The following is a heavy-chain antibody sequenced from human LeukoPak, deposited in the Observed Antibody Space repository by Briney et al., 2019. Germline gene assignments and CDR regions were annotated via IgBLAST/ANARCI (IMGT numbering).Heavy chain of an antibody. V-gene: IGHV1-69*05. CDR3: ARDRRGGYYYDSNGDFDY. CDR1: GGTYSSYA. D-gene: IGHD3-22*01. CDR2: IIPIFGTA. Sequence: SVKVSCKASGGTYSSYAISWVRQAPGQGLEWMGGIIPIFGTANYAQKFQGRVTITTDESTSTAYMELSSLRSEDTAVYYCARDRRGGYYYDSNGDFDYWGQGTLVTVSS. J-gene: IGHJ4*02.